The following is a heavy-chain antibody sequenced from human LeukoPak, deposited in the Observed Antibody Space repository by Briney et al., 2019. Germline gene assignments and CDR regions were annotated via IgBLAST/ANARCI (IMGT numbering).Heavy chain of an antibody. J-gene: IGHJ5*02. CDR1: GYSFTSYY. D-gene: IGHD1-26*01. Sequence: ASVKVSCKASGYSFTSYYMHWVRQAPGQGLEWIGIINPSGGSTIYSQKFQGRVTLTRDTSTSTVYMDLSSLTSEDTAVYYCVRREGTWFDPWGQGTLVTVSS. CDR3: VRREGTWFDP. CDR2: INPSGGST. V-gene: IGHV1-46*01.